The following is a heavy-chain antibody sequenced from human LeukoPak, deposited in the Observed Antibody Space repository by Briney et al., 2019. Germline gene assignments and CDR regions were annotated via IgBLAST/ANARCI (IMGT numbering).Heavy chain of an antibody. CDR3: ARSRGPGSHWFDP. CDR1: GFTFSNYA. CDR2: LSDTT. Sequence: GGSLRLSCAASGFTFSNYALSWVRQAPGEGLEWVPTLSDTTYYADSVKGRFTISRDNSKNTLYLQMNSLRVDDTAVYFCARSRGPGSHWFDPWGQGTLVTVSS. J-gene: IGHJ5*02. D-gene: IGHD3-10*01. V-gene: IGHV3-23*01.